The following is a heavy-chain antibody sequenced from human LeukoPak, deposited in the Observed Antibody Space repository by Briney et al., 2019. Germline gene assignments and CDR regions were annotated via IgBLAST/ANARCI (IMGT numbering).Heavy chain of an antibody. CDR1: GGSISSGDYY. CDR3: ARDLRGDYFDY. Sequence: SETLSLTCTVSGGSISSGDYYWSWIRQPPGKGLEWIGYIYYSGSTYYNPSLKSRVTISVDTSKNQFSLKLSSVTAADTAVYYCARDLRGDYFDYWGQGTLVTVSS. J-gene: IGHJ4*02. D-gene: IGHD3-10*01. CDR2: IYYSGST. V-gene: IGHV4-30-4*01.